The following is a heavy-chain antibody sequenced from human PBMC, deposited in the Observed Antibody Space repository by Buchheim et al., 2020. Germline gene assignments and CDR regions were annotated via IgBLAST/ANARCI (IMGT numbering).Heavy chain of an antibody. CDR3: ARLPGATHFDY. V-gene: IGHV4-59*08. Sequence: QVQLQESGPGLVKPSETLSLTCTVSGGSISSYYWSWIRQPPGKGLEWIGYIYYSGSTNYNPSLKSRVTISVDTSKNQFSLKLSPVTAADTAVYYCARLPGATHFDYWGQGTL. D-gene: IGHD3-10*01. CDR1: GGSISSYY. J-gene: IGHJ4*02. CDR2: IYYSGST.